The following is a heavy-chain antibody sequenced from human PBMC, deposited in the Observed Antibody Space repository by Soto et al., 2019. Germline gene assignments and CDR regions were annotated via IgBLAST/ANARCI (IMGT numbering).Heavy chain of an antibody. CDR2: VWYDGSNE. D-gene: IGHD6-19*01. Sequence: QVQLVESGGGVVQSGGYLKLSCAASGFAFDAYNIHWVRQAPGKGLEWVAFVWYDGSNEYYSDAVKGRFTVSRDNSKNSLYLELNSLRAEDTAVYYCASDLYKSGWTGTFDIWGQGTRVTVSS. V-gene: IGHV3-33*01. J-gene: IGHJ3*02. CDR3: ASDLYKSGWTGTFDI. CDR1: GFAFDAYN.